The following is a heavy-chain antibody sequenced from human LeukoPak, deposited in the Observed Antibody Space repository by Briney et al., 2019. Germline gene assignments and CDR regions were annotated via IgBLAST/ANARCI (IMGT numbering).Heavy chain of an antibody. J-gene: IGHJ5*02. Sequence: GGSLRLSCAASGFIFSSYGLHWVRQAPGKGLEWVAFIRYDGSNKHYADSVQGRCTISRDNSKNTLYLQLNSLRADDTAVFYCAQGLLSWGQGTLLTVAA. V-gene: IGHV3-30*02. CDR3: AQGLLS. CDR2: IRYDGSNK. CDR1: GFIFSSYG.